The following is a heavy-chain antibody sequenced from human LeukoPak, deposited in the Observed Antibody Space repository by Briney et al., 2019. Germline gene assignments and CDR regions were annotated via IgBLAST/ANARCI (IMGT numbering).Heavy chain of an antibody. CDR1: GGSISSRNYY. V-gene: IGHV4-39*07. Sequence: KSSETLSLTCTVSGGSISSRNYYWDWIRQPPGKGLEWIGTIYYSGSTYYNPSLKSRVTISVDTSKNQFSLKLSSVTAADTAVYYCARVWGVAVAGSYYYYGMDVWGQGTTVTVSS. CDR2: IYYSGST. J-gene: IGHJ6*02. D-gene: IGHD6-19*01. CDR3: ARVWGVAVAGSYYYYGMDV.